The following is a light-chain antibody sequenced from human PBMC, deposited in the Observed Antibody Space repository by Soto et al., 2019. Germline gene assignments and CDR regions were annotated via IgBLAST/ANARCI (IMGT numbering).Light chain of an antibody. Sequence: DIQMTQSPSSLSASVGDRFTITCRASQSVGTYVSWYQHAPGRAPKLLIYRASTLQGGVPSRFSGSGSGTDFTLTISSLQPEDVATYYCQKYNSAPWTFGQGTKVDIK. V-gene: IGKV1-27*01. CDR2: RAS. J-gene: IGKJ1*01. CDR3: QKYNSAPWT. CDR1: QSVGTY.